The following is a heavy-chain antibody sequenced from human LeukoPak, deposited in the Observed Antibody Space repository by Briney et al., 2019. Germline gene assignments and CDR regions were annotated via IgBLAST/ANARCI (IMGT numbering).Heavy chain of an antibody. D-gene: IGHD2-15*01. CDR2: IYPSDSDT. CDR3: ASPGSGSTQDAFDI. Sequence: GESLKISCEASGYSFPIYWIGWVRQMPGKGLEWMGIIYPSDSDTKYSPSFQGQVTISVDKVTRTAYLQWNSLKASDTAIYYCASPGSGSTQDAFDIWGQGTMVTVSS. V-gene: IGHV5-51*01. CDR1: GYSFPIYW. J-gene: IGHJ3*02.